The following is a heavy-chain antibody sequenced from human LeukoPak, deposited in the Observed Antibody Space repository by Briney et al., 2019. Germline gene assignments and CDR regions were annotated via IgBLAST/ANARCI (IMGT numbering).Heavy chain of an antibody. J-gene: IGHJ4*02. V-gene: IGHV3-11*01. CDR3: ARNLYYQTSGHSFDY. Sequence: PGGSLRLSCAASGFTFSDYYMAWIRQAPGKGLEWVSYISGSLTTIYYTDSVKGRFTISRDNAKNSLYLQMNSLRAEDTAVYYCARNLYYQTSGHSFDYWGQGTLVTVSS. D-gene: IGHD3-22*01. CDR1: GFTFSDYY. CDR2: ISGSLTTI.